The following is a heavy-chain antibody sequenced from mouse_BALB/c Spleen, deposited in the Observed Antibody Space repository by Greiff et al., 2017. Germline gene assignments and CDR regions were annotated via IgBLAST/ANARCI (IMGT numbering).Heavy chain of an antibody. J-gene: IGHJ3*01. CDR2: ISSGGGST. V-gene: IGHV5-12-1*01. CDR1: GFSFSSYD. CDR3: ARPHYYYGSSYTWFAY. D-gene: IGHD1-1*01. Sequence: EGQGVESGGGLVKPGGSLKLSCAASGFSFSSYDMSWVRQTPEKRLEWVAYISSGGGSTYYPDTVKGRFTISRDNAKNTLYLQLSSLKSEDTAMYYCARPHYYYGSSYTWFAYWGQGTLVTVSA.